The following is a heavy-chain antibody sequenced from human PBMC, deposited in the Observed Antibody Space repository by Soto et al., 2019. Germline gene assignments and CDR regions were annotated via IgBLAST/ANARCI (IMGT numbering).Heavy chain of an antibody. CDR2: IDPSDSYT. Sequence: ESLKISCKGSGHSFTSYWISWVRQMPGKGLEWMGRIDPSDSYTNYSPSFQGHVTISADKSISTAYLQWSSLKAADTAMYYCARWNRDLVAFDYWGQGTLVTVSS. CDR3: ARWNRDLVAFDY. CDR1: GHSFTSYW. D-gene: IGHD1-1*01. V-gene: IGHV5-10-1*01. J-gene: IGHJ4*02.